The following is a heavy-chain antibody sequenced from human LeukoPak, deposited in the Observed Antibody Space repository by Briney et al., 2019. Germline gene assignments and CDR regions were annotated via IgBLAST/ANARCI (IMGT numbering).Heavy chain of an antibody. CDR2: IYYSGST. CDR3: ARAYRGYCSGGSCPFDY. J-gene: IGHJ4*02. V-gene: IGHV4-31*03. CDR1: GGSISSGGYY. D-gene: IGHD2-15*01. Sequence: SQTLSLTCTVSGGSISSGGYYWSRIRQHPGKGLEWIGYIYYSGSTYYNPSLKSRVTISVDTSKNQFSLKLSSVTAADTAVYYCARAYRGYCSGGSCPFDYWGQGTLVTVSS.